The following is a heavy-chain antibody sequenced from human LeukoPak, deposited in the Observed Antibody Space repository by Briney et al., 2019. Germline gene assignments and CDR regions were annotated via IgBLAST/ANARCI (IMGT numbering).Heavy chain of an antibody. Sequence: GGSLRLSCTASGFTFASQTMSWVRQAPGKGLEWVSAINGGEATTCADSVKGRFTVSRDNSMNTLYLQMISLRAEDTAVYYCAKGRTTTVNYDAFDVWGQGTMVTVSS. CDR2: INGGEAT. CDR1: GFTFASQT. J-gene: IGHJ3*01. D-gene: IGHD4-17*01. V-gene: IGHV3-23*01. CDR3: AKGRTTTVNYDAFDV.